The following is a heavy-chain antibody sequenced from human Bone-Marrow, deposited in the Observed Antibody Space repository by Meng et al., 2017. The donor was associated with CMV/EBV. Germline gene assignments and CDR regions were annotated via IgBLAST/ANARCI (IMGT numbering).Heavy chain of an antibody. Sequence: GPQQESGQGLAKPSETLSLTSTVFGGSISSYYWRWIRQPAGKGLEWIGRIYTSGSTNYNPSLKSRVTMSVDTSKNQFSLKLSSVTAADTAVYYCARGDLAPLDETYYFDNWGQGTLVTVSS. J-gene: IGHJ4*02. CDR1: GGSISSYY. CDR3: ARGDLAPLDETYYFDN. V-gene: IGHV4-4*07. CDR2: IYTSGST. D-gene: IGHD2-21*02.